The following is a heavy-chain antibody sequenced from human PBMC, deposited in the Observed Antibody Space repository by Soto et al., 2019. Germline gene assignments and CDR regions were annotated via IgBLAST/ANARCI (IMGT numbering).Heavy chain of an antibody. CDR3: ARVKDTLYRYYYFDY. V-gene: IGHV4-30-4*01. CDR2: IFYTGST. Sequence: SLTCSVSGCTINSGDYFWSWIRQPPGKGLEWIVSIFYTGSTYYSPSLKSRASMSIDTSKNLFSLRMRSLTAADTAVYFCARVKDTLYRYYYFDYWGQGTLVTVSS. J-gene: IGHJ4*02. CDR1: GCTINSGDYF. D-gene: IGHD3-16*02.